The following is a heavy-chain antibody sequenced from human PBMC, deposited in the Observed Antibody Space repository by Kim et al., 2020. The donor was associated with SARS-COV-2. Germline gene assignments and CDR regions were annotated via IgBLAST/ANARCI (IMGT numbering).Heavy chain of an antibody. Sequence: ASVKVSCKASGYTFTSYYMHWVRQAPGQGLEWMGIINPSGGSTSYAQKFQGRVTMTRDTSTSTVYMELSSLRSEDTAVYYCARRGLTILSNGFFDYWGQGTLVTVSS. J-gene: IGHJ4*02. CDR1: GYTFTSYY. CDR2: INPSGGST. CDR3: ARRGLTILSNGFFDY. V-gene: IGHV1-46*01. D-gene: IGHD3-10*01.